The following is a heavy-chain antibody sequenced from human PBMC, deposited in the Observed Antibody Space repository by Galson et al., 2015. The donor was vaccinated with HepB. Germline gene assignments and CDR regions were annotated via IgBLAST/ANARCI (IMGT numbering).Heavy chain of an antibody. CDR2: MNTNTGKP. V-gene: IGHV7-4-1*02. CDR3: LSSVTAADTALYYCEGDFRNSSGYYFLN. CDR1: GYTFTDYV. D-gene: IGHD3-22*01. Sequence: SVKVSCKASGYTFTDYVVNWVRQAPGQGLEWMGWMNTNTGKPTYAPGFAGRFVFSLDTSVTTAYLQISSLDTSKNQFSLRLSSVTAADTALYYCEGDFRNSSGYYFLNWGQGTLVTVSS. J-gene: IGHJ4*02.